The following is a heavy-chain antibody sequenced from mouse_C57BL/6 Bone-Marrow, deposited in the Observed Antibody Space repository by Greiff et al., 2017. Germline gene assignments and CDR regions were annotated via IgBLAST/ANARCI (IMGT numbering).Heavy chain of an antibody. D-gene: IGHD2-2*01. V-gene: IGHV7-1*01. CDR3: ARDPPYGYGAMDY. Sequence: EVKVVESGGGLVQSGRSLRLSCATSGFTFSDFYMEWVRQAPGKGLEWIAASRNKANDYTTEYSASVKGRFIVSRDTSQSILYLQMNALRAEDTAIYYCARDPPYGYGAMDYWGQGTSVTVSS. CDR1: GFTFSDFY. CDR2: SRNKANDYTT. J-gene: IGHJ4*01.